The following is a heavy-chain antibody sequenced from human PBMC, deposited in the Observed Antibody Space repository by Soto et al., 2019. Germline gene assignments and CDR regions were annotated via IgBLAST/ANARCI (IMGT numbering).Heavy chain of an antibody. D-gene: IGHD2-8*01. CDR1: GGSFSGYY. CDR2: INHSGST. V-gene: IGHV4-34*01. J-gene: IGHJ4*02. CDR3: ARGRARYCTNGVCPLFDY. Sequence: QVQLQQWGAGLLKPSETLSLTCAVYGGSFSGYYWSWIRQPPGKGLEWIGEINHSGSTNYNPSLKSRVTISVDTSNNQFSLKLSSVTAADTAVYYCARGRARYCTNGVCPLFDYWGQGTLVTVSS.